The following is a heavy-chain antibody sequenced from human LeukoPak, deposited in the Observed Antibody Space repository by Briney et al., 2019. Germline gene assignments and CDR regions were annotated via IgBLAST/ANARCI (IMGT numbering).Heavy chain of an antibody. V-gene: IGHV4-59*08. CDR3: ARHQYYYGLYDY. CDR1: GGSISSYY. CDR2: IYYSGST. Sequence: SETLSLTCTVSGGSISSYYWSWIRQPPGKRLEWIGYIYYSGSTNYNPSLKSRVTISLDTAKNQFSLKLSSVTAADTAVYYCARHQYYYGLYDYWGPGTLVTVSS. J-gene: IGHJ4*02. D-gene: IGHD3-10*01.